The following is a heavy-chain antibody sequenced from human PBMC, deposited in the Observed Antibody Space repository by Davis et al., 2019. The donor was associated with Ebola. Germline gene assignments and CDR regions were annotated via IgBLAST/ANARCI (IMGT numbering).Heavy chain of an antibody. Sequence: GESLKISCAASRFTFSRYAFHWVRQAPGTGLEWVAVISFDGNNKYYGDSVKGRFTISRDNSMNTLYLQMNSLKPEDTAVYYCAREGPGDDYDSRGYLQHYFDYWGQGTLVTVSS. D-gene: IGHD3-22*01. CDR2: ISFDGNNK. V-gene: IGHV3-30-3*01. J-gene: IGHJ4*02. CDR1: RFTFSRYA. CDR3: AREGPGDDYDSRGYLQHYFDY.